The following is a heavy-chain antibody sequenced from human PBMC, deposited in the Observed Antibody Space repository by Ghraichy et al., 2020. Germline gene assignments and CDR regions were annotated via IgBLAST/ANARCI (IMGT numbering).Heavy chain of an antibody. D-gene: IGHD2-15*01. Sequence: SETLSLTCAGQGGSLSGYWSWIRQPPGKGLEWIGQISHRGSADYNPSLKNRVTISLDTSKTQFSLMLSSVTAADTAVYYCASHCSGGTCYFGMDVWGQGTTVTVCS. CDR1: GGSLSGY. CDR3: ASHCSGGTCYFGMDV. CDR2: ISHRGSA. J-gene: IGHJ6*02. V-gene: IGHV4-34*01.